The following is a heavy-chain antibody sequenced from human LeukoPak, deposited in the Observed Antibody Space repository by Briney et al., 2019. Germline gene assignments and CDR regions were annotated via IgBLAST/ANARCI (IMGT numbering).Heavy chain of an antibody. CDR2: IWSSGSPT. CDR3: ARELTDVAGDGLDV. J-gene: IGHJ3*01. V-gene: IGHV3-48*03. CDR1: GFTFSSYD. Sequence: GGSLRLSCTASGFTFSSYDMHWVRQAPGKGLEWVSYIWSSGSPTHYADSVKGRFTITRDNAKNSLYLEVSSLRADDTAVYYCARELTDVAGDGLDVWGQGTMVTVSS.